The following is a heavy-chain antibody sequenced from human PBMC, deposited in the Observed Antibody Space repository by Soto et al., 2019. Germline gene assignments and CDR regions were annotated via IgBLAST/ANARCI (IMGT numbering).Heavy chain of an antibody. CDR3: ASSHLRRGSAFSPLDYYCYGMDV. V-gene: IGHV5-10-1*01. D-gene: IGHD2-15*01. Sequence: GESLKISCKGSGYSFTSYWISWVRQMPGKGLEWMGRIDPSDSYTNYSPSFQGHVTISADKSISTAYLQWSSLKASDTAMYYCASSHLRRGSAFSPLDYYCYGMDVWGQGTKVTVSS. CDR2: IDPSDSYT. J-gene: IGHJ6*02. CDR1: GYSFTSYW.